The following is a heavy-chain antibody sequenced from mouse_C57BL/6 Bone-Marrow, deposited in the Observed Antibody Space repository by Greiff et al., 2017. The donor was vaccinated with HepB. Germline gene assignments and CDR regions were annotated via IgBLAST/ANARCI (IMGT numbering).Heavy chain of an antibody. Sequence: QVQLKQPGAELVRPGTSVKLSCKASGYTFTSYWMHWVKQRPGQGLEWIGVIDPSDSYTNYNQKFKGKATLTVDTSSSTAYMQLSSLTSEDSAVYYCARRGTTVVARYFDVWGTGTTVTVSS. D-gene: IGHD1-1*01. CDR3: ARRGTTVVARYFDV. V-gene: IGHV1-59*01. CDR2: IDPSDSYT. J-gene: IGHJ1*03. CDR1: GYTFTSYW.